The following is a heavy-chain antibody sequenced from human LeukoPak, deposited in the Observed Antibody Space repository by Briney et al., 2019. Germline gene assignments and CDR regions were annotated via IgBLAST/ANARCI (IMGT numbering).Heavy chain of an antibody. D-gene: IGHD6-13*01. CDR3: AKSYGRPEQQLGSGYFDY. Sequence: GGSLRLSCAASGFTFSTYGVHWVRQTPGKGLEWVAVIWSDGSTKYYADSVTGRFTISRDNSKNTLYLQMNSLRAEDTAIYYCAKSYGRPEQQLGSGYFDYWGQGALVTVSS. J-gene: IGHJ4*02. CDR1: GFTFSTYG. V-gene: IGHV3-33*06. CDR2: IWSDGSTK.